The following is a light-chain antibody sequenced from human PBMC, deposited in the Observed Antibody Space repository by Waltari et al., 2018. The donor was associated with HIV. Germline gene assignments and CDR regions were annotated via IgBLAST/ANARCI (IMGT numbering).Light chain of an antibody. CDR1: SSDIGAYNS. Sequence: QSALTQPASVSGSPGQSLTISCTGSSSDIGAYNSVSCYQQHPGKAPKLIIYDVSNRPSGVSGRFSGSKSGNTASLTISGLQAEDEADYFCKSKTSSSTPCVFGTGTKVAVL. CDR2: DVS. CDR3: KSKTSSSTPCV. J-gene: IGLJ1*01. V-gene: IGLV2-14*03.